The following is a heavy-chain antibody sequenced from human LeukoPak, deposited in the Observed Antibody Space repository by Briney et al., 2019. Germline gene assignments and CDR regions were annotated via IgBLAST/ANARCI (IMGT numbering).Heavy chain of an antibody. J-gene: IGHJ6*03. CDR2: FDPEDGET. CDR1: GYTLTDLS. D-gene: IGHD6-6*01. Sequence: GASVKVSCKVSGYTLTDLSMHWVRQAPGKGLGWMGGFDPEDGETIYAQKFQGRVTMTEDTSTDTAYMELSSLRSEGTAVYYCATQPIAARPYYYYYMDVWGKGTTVTVSS. CDR3: ATQPIAARPYYYYYMDV. V-gene: IGHV1-24*01.